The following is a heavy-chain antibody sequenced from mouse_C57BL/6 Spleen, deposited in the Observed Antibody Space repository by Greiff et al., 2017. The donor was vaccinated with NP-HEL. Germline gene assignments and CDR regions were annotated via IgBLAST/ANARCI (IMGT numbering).Heavy chain of an antibody. CDR2: IDPSDSYN. Sequence: VKLQESGAELVKPGASVKLSCKASGYTFTSYWMQWVKQRPGQGLEWIGEIDPSDSYNNYNQKFKGKATLTVDTASSTAYMQLSSLTSEDSAVYYCARRGYGSQGYFDVWGTGTTVTVSS. CDR1: GYTFTSYW. V-gene: IGHV1-50*01. J-gene: IGHJ1*03. CDR3: ARRGYGSQGYFDV. D-gene: IGHD1-1*01.